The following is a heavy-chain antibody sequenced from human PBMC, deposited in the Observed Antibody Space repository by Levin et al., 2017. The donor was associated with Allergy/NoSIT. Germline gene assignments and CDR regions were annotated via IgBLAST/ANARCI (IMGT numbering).Heavy chain of an antibody. CDR2: IIPIFGTA. D-gene: IGHD3-3*01. J-gene: IGHJ6*02. CDR1: GGTFSSYA. V-gene: IGHV1-69*06. CDR3: ARELTIFGVIPHSYYYYYGMDV. Sequence: TSVKVSCKASGGTFSSYAISWVRQAPGQGLEWMGGIIPIFGTANYAQKFQGRVTITADKSTSTAYMELSSLRSEDTAVYYCARELTIFGVIPHSYYYYYGMDVWGQGTTVTVSS.